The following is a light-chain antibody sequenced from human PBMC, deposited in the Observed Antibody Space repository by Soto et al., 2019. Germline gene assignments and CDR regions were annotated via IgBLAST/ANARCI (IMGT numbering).Light chain of an antibody. J-gene: IGKJ4*01. Sequence: EIVMTQSPSTLSVSPGERATLSCRASQSISSNLAWYQQKPGQAPMLLIYGASTRATGIPARFSGSGSGTEFTLTISSRQSEDFAVYYCQQYNNWPLTFGGGTKVEIK. V-gene: IGKV3-15*01. CDR1: QSISSN. CDR3: QQYNNWPLT. CDR2: GAS.